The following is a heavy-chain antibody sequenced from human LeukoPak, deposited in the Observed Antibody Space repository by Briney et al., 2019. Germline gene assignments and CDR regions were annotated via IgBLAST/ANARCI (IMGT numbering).Heavy chain of an antibody. Sequence: SAKVSCKASGGTFSSYAISWVRQAPGQGLEWMGRIIPIFGIANYAQKFQGRVTITADKSTSTAYMELSSLRSEDTAVYYCAKSPVVVTALGAFDIWGQGTMVTVSS. D-gene: IGHD2-21*02. J-gene: IGHJ3*02. CDR1: GGTFSSYA. CDR3: AKSPVVVTALGAFDI. CDR2: IIPIFGIA. V-gene: IGHV1-69*04.